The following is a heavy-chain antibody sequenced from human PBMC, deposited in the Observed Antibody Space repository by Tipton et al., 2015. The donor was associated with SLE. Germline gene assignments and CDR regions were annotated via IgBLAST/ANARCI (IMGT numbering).Heavy chain of an antibody. V-gene: IGHV3-15*01. CDR1: GFIFSNAW. J-gene: IGHJ6*03. CDR2: IKSKTDGGTT. CDR3: ARGDYMDV. Sequence: SLRLSCAVSGFIFSNAWMNWVRQVPGKGLEWVGRIKSKTDGGTTNYAAPVKGRFTISRDNYKNTLYLQMNSLRVEDTAVYYCARGDYMDVWGKGTMVTVSS.